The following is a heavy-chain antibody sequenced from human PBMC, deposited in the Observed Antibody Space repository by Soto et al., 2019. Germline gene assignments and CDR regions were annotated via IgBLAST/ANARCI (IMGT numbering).Heavy chain of an antibody. CDR2: IIPIFGTA. CDR3: ARRYSSRWYGFDY. J-gene: IGHJ4*02. D-gene: IGHD6-13*01. CDR1: GGTFSSYA. Sequence: SVKVSCKASGGTFSSYAISWVRQAPGQGLEWMGGIIPIFGTANYAQKFQGRVTITADESTSTAYMELSSLRSEDTAVYYCARRYSSRWYGFDYWGQGTLVTVYS. V-gene: IGHV1-69*13.